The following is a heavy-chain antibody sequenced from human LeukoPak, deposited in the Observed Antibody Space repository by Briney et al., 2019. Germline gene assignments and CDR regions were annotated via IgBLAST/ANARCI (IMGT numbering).Heavy chain of an antibody. D-gene: IGHD4-23*01. V-gene: IGHV3-30*04. Sequence: QTGGSLRLSCAASGFTFSSYEMNWVRQAPGKGLEWVAVISYDGSNKYYADSVKGRFTISRDNSKNTLYLQMNSLRAEDTAVYYCAREGFPLGGFDYWGQGTLVTVSS. CDR3: AREGFPLGGFDY. J-gene: IGHJ4*02. CDR1: GFTFSSYE. CDR2: ISYDGSNK.